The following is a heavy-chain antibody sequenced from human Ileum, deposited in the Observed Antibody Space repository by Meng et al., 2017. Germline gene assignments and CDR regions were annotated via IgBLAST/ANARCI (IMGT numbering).Heavy chain of an antibody. J-gene: IGHJ4*02. D-gene: IGHD3-16*01. V-gene: IGHV4-4*02. CDR3: VRHGGKFFDY. CDR1: RDSNSSSFL. CDR2: IYLPGGP. Sequence: GSGPGLVGPSGARFLHFTFSRDSNSSSFLWSWGRQSPGEGVELIGQIYLPGGPNYNPVLERRVTISEDQSKKQFSLRLTSWTGAETAIFFCVRHGGKFFDYWGQGILVTVSS.